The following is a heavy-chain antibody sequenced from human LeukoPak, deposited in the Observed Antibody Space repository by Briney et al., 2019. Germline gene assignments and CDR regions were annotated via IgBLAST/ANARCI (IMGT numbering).Heavy chain of an antibody. Sequence: GGSLRLSCAASGFTVSTNYVSWVRQAPGKGLEWVSIIYSDATTSYADSVRGRFTISRDNSKNTVYLQMNSLSGDDTAVYFCARMLGGGYTGLFDSWGQGTLVTVSS. J-gene: IGHJ4*02. CDR3: ARMLGGGYTGLFDS. CDR1: GFTVSTNY. D-gene: IGHD3-10*02. V-gene: IGHV3-53*01. CDR2: IYSDATT.